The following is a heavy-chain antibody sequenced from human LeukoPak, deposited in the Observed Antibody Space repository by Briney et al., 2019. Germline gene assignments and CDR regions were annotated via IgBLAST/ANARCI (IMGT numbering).Heavy chain of an antibody. J-gene: IGHJ3*02. Sequence: SQTLSLTCTVSGGSISSGGYYWSWIRQHPGKGLEWIGYIYYSGSTYYNPSLKSRVTISVDTSKNQFSLKLSSVTAADTAVYYCARGLRQLWLYAFDIWGQGTMVTASS. CDR1: GGSISSGGYY. CDR2: IYYSGST. D-gene: IGHD5-18*01. CDR3: ARGLRQLWLYAFDI. V-gene: IGHV4-31*03.